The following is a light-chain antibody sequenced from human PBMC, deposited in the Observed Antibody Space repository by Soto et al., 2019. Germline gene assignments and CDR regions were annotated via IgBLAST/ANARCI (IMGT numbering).Light chain of an antibody. V-gene: IGLV2-8*01. Sequence: QSALTQPPSASGSPGQSVTISCTGTSSDVGGYNYVSWYQHHPGKGPKLMIYEVSKRPAGVPDRFSGSKSGSTASLTVSGLQAEDDADYYCSSYAGSNNVVFGGGTQLTVL. CDR2: EVS. CDR1: SSDVGGYNY. J-gene: IGLJ2*01. CDR3: SSYAGSNNVV.